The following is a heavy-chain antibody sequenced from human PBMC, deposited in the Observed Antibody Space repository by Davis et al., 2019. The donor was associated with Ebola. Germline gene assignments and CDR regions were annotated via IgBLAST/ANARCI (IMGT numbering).Heavy chain of an antibody. J-gene: IGHJ3*02. CDR3: AKDTSNIWFDI. CDR1: GFIFSSYV. Sequence: GGSLRLSCEASGFIFSSYVMSWVRQAPGKGLEWVSTLGTSADTYYADSVKGRFTISRDKSKNTLYLQMNGLRVEDTAIYYCAKDTSNIWFDIWGQGTMVTVSS. V-gene: IGHV3-23*01. D-gene: IGHD1-26*01. CDR2: LGTSADT.